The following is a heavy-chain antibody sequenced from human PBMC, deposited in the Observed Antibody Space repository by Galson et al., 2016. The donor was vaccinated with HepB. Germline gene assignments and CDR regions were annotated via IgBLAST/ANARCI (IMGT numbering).Heavy chain of an antibody. CDR3: AEGSGHSYDRSYYGMDV. CDR2: IDHSGNT. CDR1: GGSFSGYY. V-gene: IGHV4-34*01. Sequence: SETLSLTCAIYGGSFSGYYWSWIRQPPGKGLEWIGEIDHSGNTNYNPSLKSRVIISVDMSKNQFSLKLNSVTAADTAVYYVAEGSGHSYDRSYYGMDVWGQGTTVTVSS. J-gene: IGHJ6*02. D-gene: IGHD5-18*01.